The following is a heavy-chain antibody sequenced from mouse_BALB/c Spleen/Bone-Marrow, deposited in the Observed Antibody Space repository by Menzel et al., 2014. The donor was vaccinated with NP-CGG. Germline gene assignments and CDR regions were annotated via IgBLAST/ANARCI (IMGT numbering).Heavy chain of an antibody. Sequence: EVKLVESGGGLVQPGGSLRLSCATSGFTFTDYYMNWVRQPPGKALEWLGFIRNKAYSYTTEYSASVKGRFTISRDNSQSILYLQMNTLIAEDSATYYCARDMGGLLFDYWGQGTTLTVSS. CDR3: ARDMGGLLFDY. CDR1: GFTFTDYY. V-gene: IGHV7-3*02. D-gene: IGHD2-3*01. J-gene: IGHJ2*01. CDR2: IRNKAYSYTT.